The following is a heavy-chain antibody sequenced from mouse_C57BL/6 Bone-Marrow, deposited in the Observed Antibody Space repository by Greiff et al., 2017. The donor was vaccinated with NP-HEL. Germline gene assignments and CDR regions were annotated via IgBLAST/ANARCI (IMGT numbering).Heavy chain of an antibody. J-gene: IGHJ4*01. V-gene: IGHV1-55*01. D-gene: IGHD1-1*01. CDR2: LYPGSGST. Sequence: QVQLKQPGAELVKPGASVKMSCKASGYTFTSYWITWVKQRPGQGLEWIGDLYPGSGSTNYNEKFKSKATLTVDTSSSTAYMQLSSLTSEDSAVYYCARPCYYGSSYNAMDYWGQGTSVTVSS. CDR1: GYTFTSYW. CDR3: ARPCYYGSSYNAMDY.